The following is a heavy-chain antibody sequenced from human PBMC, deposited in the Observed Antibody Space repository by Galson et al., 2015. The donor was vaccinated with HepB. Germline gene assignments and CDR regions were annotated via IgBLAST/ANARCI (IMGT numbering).Heavy chain of an antibody. Sequence: SLRLSCAACEFSFSSHSMNWVRQAPGKGLEWISYIGRSSDTIYYADSVKGRFTVSRDNAKNSLYLQMNSLRVEDTAVYYCAREYGQRVNFDCWGQGTLVTVSS. D-gene: IGHD3-10*01. CDR2: IGRSSDTI. V-gene: IGHV3-48*01. CDR3: AREYGQRVNFDC. J-gene: IGHJ4*02. CDR1: EFSFSSHS.